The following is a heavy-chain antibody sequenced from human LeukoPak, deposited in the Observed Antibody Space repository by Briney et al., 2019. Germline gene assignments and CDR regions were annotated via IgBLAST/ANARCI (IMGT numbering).Heavy chain of an antibody. J-gene: IGHJ4*02. V-gene: IGHV3-21*01. D-gene: IGHD3-10*01. CDR2: IRRSSSYI. CDR1: GFIFSSYT. CDR3: ARGSTVVRGVSPAGDY. Sequence: GGSLSLSCVASGFIFSSYTMNWVRPPPGRGLEWVSSIRRSSSYIYYADSMKGRFTISRDNAKNSLDLQMHSLRAEDTAVYYCARGSTVVRGVSPAGDYWGQGTLVTVSS.